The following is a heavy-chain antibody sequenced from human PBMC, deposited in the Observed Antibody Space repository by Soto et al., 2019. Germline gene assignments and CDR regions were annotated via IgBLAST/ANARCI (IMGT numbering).Heavy chain of an antibody. Sequence: SETLSLTCAVYGGSFSGHSWTWIRQSPGRGLEWIGDINHSGRVNYSPSLKSRVTISLDTSKNQFSLTLSAVTAADTAMYYCSTRAYDTNGYYRFDPWGQGTLVTVSS. J-gene: IGHJ5*01. CDR1: GGSFSGHS. CDR3: STRAYDTNGYYRFDP. D-gene: IGHD3-22*01. V-gene: IGHV4-34*01. CDR2: INHSGRV.